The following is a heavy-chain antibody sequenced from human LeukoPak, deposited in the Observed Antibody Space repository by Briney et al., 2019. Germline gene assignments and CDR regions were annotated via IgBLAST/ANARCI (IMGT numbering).Heavy chain of an antibody. CDR2: ISAYNGNT. D-gene: IGHD6-19*01. CDR1: GYTFSGYY. CDR3: ARAIAVAGTPFDY. Sequence: GASVKVSCKASGYTFSGYYMHWVRQAPGQGLEWMGWISAYNGNTIYAQKLQGRVTMTTDTSTSTAYMELRSLRSDDTAVYYCARAIAVAGTPFDYWGQGTLVTVSS. J-gene: IGHJ4*02. V-gene: IGHV1-18*04.